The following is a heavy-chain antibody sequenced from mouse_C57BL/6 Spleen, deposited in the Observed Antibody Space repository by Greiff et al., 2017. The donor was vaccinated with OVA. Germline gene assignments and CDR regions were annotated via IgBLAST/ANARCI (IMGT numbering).Heavy chain of an antibody. CDR3: ARGLGRWFAY. Sequence: QVQLQQPGAELVMPGASVKLSCKASGYTFTSYWMHWVKQRPGQGLEWIGEIDPSDSYTNYNQKFKGKSTLTVDKSSSTGYMQLSSLTSEDSAVYYCARGLGRWFAYWGQGTLVTVSA. CDR2: IDPSDSYT. CDR1: GYTFTSYW. D-gene: IGHD4-1*01. J-gene: IGHJ3*01. V-gene: IGHV1-69*01.